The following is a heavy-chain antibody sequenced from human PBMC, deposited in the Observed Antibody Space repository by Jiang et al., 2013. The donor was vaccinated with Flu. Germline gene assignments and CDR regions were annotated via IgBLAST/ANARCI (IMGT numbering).Heavy chain of an antibody. CDR3: ARDRGDSSGYYYAFDY. V-gene: IGHV4-38-2*02. Sequence: GPGLVKPSETLSLTCVVSGYAISSGYYWGWIRQPPGKGLEWIGSIYHRGSTNYNPSLKSRVTISVDTSKNQFSLKLSSVTAADTAVYYCARDRGDSSGYYYAFDYWGQGTLVTVSS. J-gene: IGHJ4*02. CDR1: GYAISSGYY. CDR2: IYHRGST. D-gene: IGHD3-22*01.